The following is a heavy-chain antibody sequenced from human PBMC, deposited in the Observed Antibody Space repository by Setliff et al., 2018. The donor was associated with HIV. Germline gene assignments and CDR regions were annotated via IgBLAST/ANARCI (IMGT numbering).Heavy chain of an antibody. D-gene: IGHD6-19*01. CDR1: GGSLGNSNYY. CDR3: ARDGAAVGGTHGLDS. V-gene: IGHV4-39*02. Sequence: SETLSLTCTVSGGSLGNSNYYWGWIRQPPGKGLEWIGSMSYSGSTYYNPSLKSRVIISVDTPNNQFSLKVTSLSAADTAVYYCARDGAAVGGTHGLDSWGQGTLVTVSS. J-gene: IGHJ4*02. CDR2: MSYSGST.